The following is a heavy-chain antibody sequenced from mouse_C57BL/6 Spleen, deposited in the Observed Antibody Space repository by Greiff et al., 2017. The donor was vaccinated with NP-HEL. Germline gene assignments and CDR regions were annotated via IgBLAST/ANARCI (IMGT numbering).Heavy chain of an antibody. D-gene: IGHD1-1*02. J-gene: IGHJ1*03. CDR1: GYTFTSYW. CDR2: IYPGSGST. V-gene: IGHV1-55*01. Sequence: VQLQQSGAELVKPGASVKMSCKASGYTFTSYWITWVKQRPGQGLEWIGDIYPGSGSTNYNEKFKSKATLTVDTSSSTAYMQLSSLTSEDSAVYYCARNGGSTYWYFDVWGTWTTVTVSS. CDR3: ARNGGSTYWYFDV.